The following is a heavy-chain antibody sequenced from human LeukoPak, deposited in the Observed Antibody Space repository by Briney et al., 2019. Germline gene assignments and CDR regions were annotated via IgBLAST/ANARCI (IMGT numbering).Heavy chain of an antibody. V-gene: IGHV1-69*13. CDR2: IIPIFGTA. Sequence: SVKVSCKASGGTFSSYAISWVRQAPGQGLEWMGGIIPIFGTANYAQKFQGRVTITADESTSTAYMELSSLRSEDTAVYYCARDGCSSTSCRYYYYYMDVWGKGTTVTVSS. J-gene: IGHJ6*03. D-gene: IGHD2-2*01. CDR3: ARDGCSSTSCRYYYYYMDV. CDR1: GGTFSSYA.